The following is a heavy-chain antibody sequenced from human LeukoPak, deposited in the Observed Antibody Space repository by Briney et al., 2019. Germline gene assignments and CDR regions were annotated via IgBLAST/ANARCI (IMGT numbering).Heavy chain of an antibody. CDR2: IIPIFGTA. V-gene: IGHV1-69*13. CDR3: AREGGMYYDFWSGYYLKAFDI. Sequence: SVKVSCKASGGTFSSYAISWVRQAPGQGLEWMGGIIPIFGTANYAQRFQGRVTITADESTSTAYMELSSLRSEDTAVYYCAREGGMYYDFWSGYYLKAFDIWGQGTMVTVSS. CDR1: GGTFSSYA. D-gene: IGHD3-3*01. J-gene: IGHJ3*02.